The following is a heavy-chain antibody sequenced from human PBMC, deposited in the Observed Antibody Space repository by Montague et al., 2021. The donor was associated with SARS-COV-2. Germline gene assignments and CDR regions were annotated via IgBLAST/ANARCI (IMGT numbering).Heavy chain of an antibody. CDR2: IYYSGST. D-gene: IGHD3-3*01. CDR1: GGSISSSSYY. V-gene: IGHV4-39*01. Sequence: SETLSLTCTVSGGSISSSSYYWGWIRQPPGKGLEWIGSIYYSGSTYYXXXLKSRVTISVDTSKNQFSLKLSSVTAADTAVYYCARQMGQSSISGVVIQYYFDYWGQGTLVTVSS. CDR3: ARQMGQSSISGVVIQYYFDY. J-gene: IGHJ4*02.